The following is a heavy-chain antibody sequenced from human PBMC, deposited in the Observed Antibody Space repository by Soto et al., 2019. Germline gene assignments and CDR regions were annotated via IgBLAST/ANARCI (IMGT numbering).Heavy chain of an antibody. J-gene: IGHJ5*02. Sequence: QVQLVESGGGVVQPGRSLRLSCAASGFTFSSYAMHWVRQAPGKGLEWVAVISYDGSNKYYADSVKGRFTISRDNSKNTLYLQMNSLRAEDTAVYYCARDREVSWCGELSNWFDPWGQGTLVTVSS. V-gene: IGHV3-30-3*01. CDR2: ISYDGSNK. D-gene: IGHD3-10*01. CDR1: GFTFSSYA. CDR3: ARDREVSWCGELSNWFDP.